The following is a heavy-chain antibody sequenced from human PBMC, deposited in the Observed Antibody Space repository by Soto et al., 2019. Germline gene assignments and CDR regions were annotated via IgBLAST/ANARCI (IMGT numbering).Heavy chain of an antibody. V-gene: IGHV3-30*03. CDR1: GFTFSSYG. D-gene: IGHD1-26*01. J-gene: IGHJ3*02. CDR3: AQLVVGATTLDAFDI. Sequence: QVQLVESGGGVVQPGRSLRLSCAASGFTFSSYGMHWVRQAPGKGLEWVAVISYDGSKKYYADSVKGRFTISRDNSKNSLYLQMNSLRAEDTAVYYCAQLVVGATTLDAFDIWGQGTMVTVSS. CDR2: ISYDGSKK.